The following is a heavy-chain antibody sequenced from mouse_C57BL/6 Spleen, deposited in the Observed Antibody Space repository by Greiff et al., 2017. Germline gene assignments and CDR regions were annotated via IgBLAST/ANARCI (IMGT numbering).Heavy chain of an antibody. Sequence: VQLQQSGPELVKPGASVKISCKASGYAFSSSWMNWVKQRPGKGLEWIGRIYPGDGDTNYNGKFKGKATLTADKSSSTAYMQLSSLTSEDSAVYFCARSRYYGSSLYAMDYWGQGTSVTVSS. V-gene: IGHV1-82*01. D-gene: IGHD1-1*01. CDR1: GYAFSSSW. J-gene: IGHJ4*01. CDR2: IYPGDGDT. CDR3: ARSRYYGSSLYAMDY.